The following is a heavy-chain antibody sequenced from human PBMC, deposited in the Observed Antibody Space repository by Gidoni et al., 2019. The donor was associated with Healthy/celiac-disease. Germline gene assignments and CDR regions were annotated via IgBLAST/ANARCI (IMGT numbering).Heavy chain of an antibody. CDR1: GFTVSSNY. Sequence: EVQLVASGGGLIQPGGSLRLSCAASGFTVSSNYMSWVRQAPGKGLEWVSVIYSGGSTYYADSVKGRFTIARDNSKNTLYLQMNSLRAEDTAVYYCARHRVDWYFDYWGQGTLVTVSS. J-gene: IGHJ4*02. V-gene: IGHV3-53*01. CDR3: ARHRVDWYFDY. CDR2: IYSGGST. D-gene: IGHD3-9*01.